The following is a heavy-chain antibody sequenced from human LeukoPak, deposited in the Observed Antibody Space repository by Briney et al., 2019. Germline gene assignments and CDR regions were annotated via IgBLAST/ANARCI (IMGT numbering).Heavy chain of an antibody. CDR1: GFTFSSYA. CDR3: AREEYDFWKNWFDP. V-gene: IGHV3-30-3*01. Sequence: GGSLRLSCAASGFTFSSYAMHWVRQAPGKGLEWVAVISYDGSNKYYADSVKGRFTISRDNSKNTLYLQMNSLRAEDTAVYYCAREEYDFWKNWFDPWGQGTLVTVSS. CDR2: ISYDGSNK. D-gene: IGHD3-3*01. J-gene: IGHJ5*02.